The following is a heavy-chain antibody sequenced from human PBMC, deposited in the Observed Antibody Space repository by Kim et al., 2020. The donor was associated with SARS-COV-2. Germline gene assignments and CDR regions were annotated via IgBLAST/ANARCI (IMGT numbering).Heavy chain of an antibody. J-gene: IGHJ4*02. CDR2: IYYSGST. V-gene: IGHV4-59*01. D-gene: IGHD5-12*01. CDR3: ARTYSGYVIDY. CDR1: GGSISSYY. Sequence: SETLSLTCTVSGGSISSYYWSWIRQPPGKGLEWIGYIYYSGSTNYNPSLKSRVTISVDTSKNQFSLKLSSVTAADTAVYYCARTYSGYVIDYWGQGTLVTVSS.